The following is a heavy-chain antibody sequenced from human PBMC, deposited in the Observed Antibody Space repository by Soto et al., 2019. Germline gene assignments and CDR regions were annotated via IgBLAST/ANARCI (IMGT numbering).Heavy chain of an antibody. D-gene: IGHD5-12*01. CDR2: IIPIFGTA. V-gene: IGHV1-69*13. J-gene: IGHJ6*02. Sequence: ASVKVSCKASGGTFSSYAISWVRQAPGQGLEWMGGIIPIFGTANYAQKFRGRVTITADESTSTAYMELSSLRSEDTAVYYCAREGDGYNSYYYYYGMDVWGQGTTVTVSS. CDR1: GGTFSSYA. CDR3: AREGDGYNSYYYYYGMDV.